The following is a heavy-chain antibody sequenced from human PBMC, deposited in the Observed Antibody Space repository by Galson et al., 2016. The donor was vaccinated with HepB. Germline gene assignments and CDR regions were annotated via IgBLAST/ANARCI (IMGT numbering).Heavy chain of an antibody. CDR1: GYSFTTHW. J-gene: IGHJ1*01. V-gene: IGHV5-10-1*01. CDR2: IDPTDSYT. D-gene: IGHD3-3*01. CDR3: TRLEYTVFGVVPQH. Sequence: QSGAEVKKPGESLRISCEGSGYSFTTHWISWVRQTPGKGLEWIGRIDPTDSYTSYSPSFEGHVSISTDKSISTAYLQWSGLKASDTAMYYWTRLEYTVFGVVPQHWGQGTLVTVAS.